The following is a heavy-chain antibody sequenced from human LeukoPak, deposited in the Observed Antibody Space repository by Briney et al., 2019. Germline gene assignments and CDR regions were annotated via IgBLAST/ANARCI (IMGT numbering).Heavy chain of an antibody. D-gene: IGHD6-19*01. CDR3: ARDSPFLVPGTGDAFDV. V-gene: IGHV1-18*01. CDR1: GYTFSTFG. J-gene: IGHJ3*01. CDR2: ISAYRGKT. Sequence: ASVTVSCTASGYTFSTFGISWVRQGPGQGMEWKGWISAYRGKTNFEQRSQGRVTFTTESSTSTAYMELRSLRSDDAAMYYCARDSPFLVPGTGDAFDVWGQGTMVSVSS.